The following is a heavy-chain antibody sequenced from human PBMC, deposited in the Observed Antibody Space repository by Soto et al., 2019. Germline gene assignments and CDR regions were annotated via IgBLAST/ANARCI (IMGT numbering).Heavy chain of an antibody. CDR1: GFTFSSYA. D-gene: IGHD6-19*01. Sequence: EVQLLESGGGLVQPGGSLRLSCAASGFTFSSYAMSWVRQAPGKGLEWVSAISGSGGSTYYADSVKGRFTISRDNSKNTLYLQMNSLRAEDTAVYYCAKGGSSGLRPRRLLDYWGQGTLVTVSS. J-gene: IGHJ4*02. V-gene: IGHV3-23*01. CDR2: ISGSGGST. CDR3: AKGGSSGLRPRRLLDY.